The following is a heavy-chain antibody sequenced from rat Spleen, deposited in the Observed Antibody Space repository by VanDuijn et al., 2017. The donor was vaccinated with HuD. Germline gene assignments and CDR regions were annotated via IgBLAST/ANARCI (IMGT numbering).Heavy chain of an antibody. CDR1: GFTFSDYY. CDR3: ATPLTGSDFDY. V-gene: IGHV5-29*01. D-gene: IGHD5-1*01. CDR2: ISNDGSST. J-gene: IGHJ2*01. Sequence: EVQLAESGGGLVQPGRSLKLSCAASGFTFSDYYMAWVRQAPTKGLEWVATISNDGSSTYYRDSVKGRFTISRDNAKSTLYLQMDSLRSEDTATYYCATPLTGSDFDYWGQGVMVTVSS.